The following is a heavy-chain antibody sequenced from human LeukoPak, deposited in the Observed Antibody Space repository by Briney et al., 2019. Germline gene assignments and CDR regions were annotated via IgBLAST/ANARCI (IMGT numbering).Heavy chain of an antibody. V-gene: IGHV4-39*01. D-gene: IGHD5-18*01. CDR3: ARQGGLWLRAPFDY. CDR1: GVSISTSSYY. Sequence: PSETLSLTCTVSGVSISTSSYYWGWIRQPPGKGLEWLGSMYYSGSTYYNPSLQSRVTISVDTSKNQFSLRLTSVTAADTAVYYCARQGGLWLRAPFDYWGQGTLVTVSS. J-gene: IGHJ4*02. CDR2: MYYSGST.